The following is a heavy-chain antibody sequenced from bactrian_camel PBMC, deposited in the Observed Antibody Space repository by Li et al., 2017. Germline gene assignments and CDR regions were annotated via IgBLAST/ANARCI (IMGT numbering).Heavy chain of an antibody. J-gene: IGHJ4*01. CDR1: RGFDDADAE. CDR2: ISPDGKE. Sequence: QVQLVESGGGSVQIGGSLTLACSTSRGFDDADAEWGWFRQAPGAQCEMVASISPDGKEYYSDSVKGRFAISVDNAKNTLYLQMNSLNPEDTGTYTCAAGQGVGWCLDVIRVGAEADLDYWGQGTQVTVS. D-gene: IGHD5*01. CDR3: AAGQGVGWCLDVIRVGAEADLDY. V-gene: IGHV3S53*01.